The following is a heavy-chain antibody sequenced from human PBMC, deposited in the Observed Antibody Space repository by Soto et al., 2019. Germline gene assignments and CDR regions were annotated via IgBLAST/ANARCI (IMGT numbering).Heavy chain of an antibody. CDR1: GDSISSGYY. CDR2: IYHSGTT. J-gene: IGHJ3*01. Sequence: SETLSLTCAVAGDSISSGYYWAWIRQPPGKGLEWIGSIYHSGTTYYNPSLKSRLTISVDTSENQFSLNLTSVTAADSAVYYCARRRSTPTFFDVWGQGTMVTVSS. CDR3: ARRRSTPTFFDV. V-gene: IGHV4-38-2*01. D-gene: IGHD1-26*01.